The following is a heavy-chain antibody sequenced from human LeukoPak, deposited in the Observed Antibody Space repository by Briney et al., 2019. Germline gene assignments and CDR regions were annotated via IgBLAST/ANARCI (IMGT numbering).Heavy chain of an antibody. CDR1: GFTFSSYW. CDR3: ASGIAAAGTGRAEP. D-gene: IGHD6-13*01. V-gene: IGHV3-7*01. CDR2: IKQDGSEK. Sequence: PGGSLRLSCAASGFTFSSYWMSWVRQAPGKGLEWVANIKQDGSEKYYVDSVKGRFTISRDNAKNSLYLQMNSLRAEDTAVYYCASGIAAAGTGRAEPWGQGTLVTVSS. J-gene: IGHJ4*02.